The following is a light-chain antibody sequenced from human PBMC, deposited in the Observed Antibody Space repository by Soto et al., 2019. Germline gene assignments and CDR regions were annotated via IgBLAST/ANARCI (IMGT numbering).Light chain of an antibody. J-gene: IGKJ1*01. V-gene: IGKV2-28*01. Sequence: EIVLTQSPLSLPVTPGEPASISCRSSRNLLHSNGYYYLDWYLQKPGQSPQLLIYLGSNRASGVPDRFSGSGSGTDFTLKISRVEAEDVGVYYCMQVLQTRTFGQGTKVDIK. CDR1: RNLLHSNGYYY. CDR3: MQVLQTRT. CDR2: LGS.